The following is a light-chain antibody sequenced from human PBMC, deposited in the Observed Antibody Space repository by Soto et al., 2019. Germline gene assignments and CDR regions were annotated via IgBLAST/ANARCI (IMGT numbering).Light chain of an antibody. CDR1: QGVTTN. CDR2: DVS. J-gene: IGKJ5*01. V-gene: IGKV3-15*01. CDR3: QQYNNLTFS. Sequence: IVITQSPVTLSVSPGERATLSCRAGQGVTTNFAWYQQKSGQSPRLLIYDVSIRETGVPARFSGTGSETEFTLTISGLQSEDSAVYFCQQYNNLTFSFGQGTRLEIK.